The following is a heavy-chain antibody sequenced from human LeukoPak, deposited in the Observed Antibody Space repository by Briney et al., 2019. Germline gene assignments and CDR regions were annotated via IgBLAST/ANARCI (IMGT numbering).Heavy chain of an antibody. J-gene: IGHJ4*02. CDR1: GYTFTSYD. CDR2: MNPNSGNT. D-gene: IGHD3-22*01. Sequence: ASVNVSCTASGYTFTSYDINWVRQATGQGLEWMGWMNPNSGNTGYAQKFQGRVTMTRNTSISTAYMELSSLRSEDTAVYYCARGVDYYDSSGYLPSTDYWGQGTLVTVSS. V-gene: IGHV1-8*01. CDR3: ARGVDYYDSSGYLPSTDY.